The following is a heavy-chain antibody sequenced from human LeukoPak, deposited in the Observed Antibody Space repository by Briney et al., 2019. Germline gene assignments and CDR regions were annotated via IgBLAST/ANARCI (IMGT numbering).Heavy chain of an antibody. CDR1: GFTFSSYG. CDR3: AKDRRLHDILTGYYHDAFEI. V-gene: IGHV3-23*01. Sequence: GGSLRLSCAASGFTFSSYGMSWVRQAPGKGLEWVSTISGSADSTYHADSVKGRFTISRDNSKNTLYLQMNSLRAEDTAVYYCAKDRRLHDILTGYYHDAFEIWGQGTLVPVSS. J-gene: IGHJ3*02. D-gene: IGHD3-9*01. CDR2: ISGSADST.